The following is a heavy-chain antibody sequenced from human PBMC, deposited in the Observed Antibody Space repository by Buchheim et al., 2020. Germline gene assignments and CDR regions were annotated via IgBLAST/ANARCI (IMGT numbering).Heavy chain of an antibody. CDR3: VRSTYSMITFN. CDR2: VKGDGSAT. CDR1: GFSFSNYW. Sequence: EVQLVESGGDLVQPGGSLRLSRAASGFSFSNYWMHWVRQAPGKGLVWLSRVKGDGSATNYADSVKGRFTISRDNAKNTLYLQLSSLRVDDTAVYYCVRSTYSMITFNWGQGTL. V-gene: IGHV3-74*01. D-gene: IGHD3-16*01. J-gene: IGHJ4*02.